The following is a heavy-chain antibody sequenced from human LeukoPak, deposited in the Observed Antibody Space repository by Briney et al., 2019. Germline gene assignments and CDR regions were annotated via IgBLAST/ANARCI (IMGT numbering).Heavy chain of an antibody. J-gene: IGHJ4*02. CDR3: ARDEDYGISVNVDY. CDR2: ISTYNGNT. V-gene: IGHV1-18*01. Sequence: ASVKVSCKASGYSFVLYGISWVRQAPGQGPEWMGWISTYNGNTKYAQKFQGRVTMTTDTSTSTAYMELRSLRSDDTAVYYCARDEDYGISVNVDYWGQGTLVAVSS. CDR1: GYSFVLYG. D-gene: IGHD4-17*01.